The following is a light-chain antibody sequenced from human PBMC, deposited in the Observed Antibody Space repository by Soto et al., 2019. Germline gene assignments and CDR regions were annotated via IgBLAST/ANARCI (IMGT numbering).Light chain of an antibody. J-gene: IGKJ2*01. V-gene: IGKV1-5*03. Sequence: IQMTQSPSIRSESVEDRVPITCRAIQSISSWLAWYQQKPGKAPNLLIYKASHLENGVPSRFSGSGSGTDFTLTISSLQPEDYATYYCQQSYSTPPRYTFGQGTKVDIK. CDR2: KAS. CDR1: QSISSW. CDR3: QQSYSTPPRYT.